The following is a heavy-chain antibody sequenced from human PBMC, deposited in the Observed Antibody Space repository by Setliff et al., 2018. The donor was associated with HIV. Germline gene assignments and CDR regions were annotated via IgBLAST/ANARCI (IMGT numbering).Heavy chain of an antibody. CDR2: ISVKNGNT. Sequence: ASVKVSCKASGYTFISYGVSWVRQAPGQGLEWMGWISVKNGNTNYAQKFQGRVTMTTDTSTSTAYMELRSLISDDTAVYWCASGKGVGGVIITGGLDVWGKGTTVTVSS. CDR3: ASGKGVGGVIITGGLDV. V-gene: IGHV1-18*01. J-gene: IGHJ6*04. CDR1: GYTFISYG. D-gene: IGHD3-10*01.